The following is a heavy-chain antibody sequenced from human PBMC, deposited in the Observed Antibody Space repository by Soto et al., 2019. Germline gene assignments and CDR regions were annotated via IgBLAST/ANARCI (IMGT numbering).Heavy chain of an antibody. CDR1: GYTFTGYY. V-gene: IGHV1-2*04. CDR2: INPNSGGT. J-gene: IGHJ3*02. Sequence: QVQLVQSGAEVKKPGASVKVSCKASGYTFTGYYMHWVRQAPGQGLEWMGWINPNSGGTNYAQKFQGWLTMTRDTSISTAYMELSRLRSDDTAVYYCARVPAARGGNDAFDIWGQGTMVTVSS. CDR3: ARVPAARGGNDAFDI. D-gene: IGHD6-6*01.